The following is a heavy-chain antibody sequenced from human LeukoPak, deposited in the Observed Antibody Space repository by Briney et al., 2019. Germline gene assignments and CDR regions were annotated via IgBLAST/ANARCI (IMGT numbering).Heavy chain of an antibody. CDR2: ISYDGSNK. CDR1: GFTFSSYA. CDR3: ARYRGASGYHFDY. V-gene: IGHV3-30*04. D-gene: IGHD5-12*01. J-gene: IGHJ4*02. Sequence: PGGSLRLSCAASGFTFSSYAMHWVRQAPGKGLEWVAVISYDGSNKYYADSVKGRFTISRDNSKNTLYLQMNSLRAEDTAMYYCARYRGASGYHFDYWGQGTLVTVSS.